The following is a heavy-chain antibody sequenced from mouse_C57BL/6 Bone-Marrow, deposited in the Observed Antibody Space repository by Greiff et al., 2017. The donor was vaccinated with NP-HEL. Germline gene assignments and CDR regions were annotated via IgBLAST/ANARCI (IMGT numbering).Heavy chain of an antibody. CDR3: AGIYYDYDPHWYFDV. J-gene: IGHJ1*03. Sequence: QVQLKQSGTELVKPGASVKLSCKASGYTFTSYWMHWVKQRPGQGLEWIGNINPSNGGTNYNEKFKSKATLTVDKSSSTAYMQLSSLTSEDSAVYYCAGIYYDYDPHWYFDVWGTGTTVTVSS. CDR2: INPSNGGT. CDR1: GYTFTSYW. V-gene: IGHV1-53*01. D-gene: IGHD2-4*01.